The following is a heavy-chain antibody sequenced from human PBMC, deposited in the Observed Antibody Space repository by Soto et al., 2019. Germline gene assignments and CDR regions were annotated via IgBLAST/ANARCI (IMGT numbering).Heavy chain of an antibody. CDR1: GGTFSSCT. V-gene: IGHV1-69*04. D-gene: IGHD6-19*01. CDR3: ARDVTGYSSGWYVG. J-gene: IGHJ4*02. CDR2: IIPILGIA. Sequence: SVKVSCKASGGTFSSCTISWVRQAPGQGLEWMGRIIPILGIANYAQKFQGRVTITADKSTSTAYMELSSLRSEDTAVYYCARDVTGYSSGWYVGWGQGTLVTVSS.